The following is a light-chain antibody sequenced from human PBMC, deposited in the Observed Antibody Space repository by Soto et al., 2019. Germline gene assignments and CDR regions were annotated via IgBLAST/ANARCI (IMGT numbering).Light chain of an antibody. CDR2: ATS. J-gene: IGKJ1*01. CDR3: QQYFASSWT. Sequence: EIGFTPYPGPLSSSPGERATLSCMASQSLDNRYFAWYQPKPGQAPRLRLYATSSRATGIPDRFGGSGAGTDFTLTIHRLEPEDFEVYYCQQYFASSWTCGQGTKVDI. CDR1: QSLDNRY. V-gene: IGKV3-20*01.